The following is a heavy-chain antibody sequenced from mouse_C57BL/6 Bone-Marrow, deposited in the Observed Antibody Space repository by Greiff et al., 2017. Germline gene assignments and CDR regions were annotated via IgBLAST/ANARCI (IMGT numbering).Heavy chain of an antibody. CDR3: ARDGYYGSRDFDV. J-gene: IGHJ1*03. CDR2: ISDGGSYT. Sequence: EVMLVESGGGLVKPGGSLKLSCAASGFTFSSSAMSWVRQTPEKRLEWVATISDGGSYTYYPDNVKGRFTLSSDNAKNNLYLQMSHLKSEDTAMYYCARDGYYGSRDFDVWGTGTTVTVSS. D-gene: IGHD1-1*01. CDR1: GFTFSSSA. V-gene: IGHV5-4*01.